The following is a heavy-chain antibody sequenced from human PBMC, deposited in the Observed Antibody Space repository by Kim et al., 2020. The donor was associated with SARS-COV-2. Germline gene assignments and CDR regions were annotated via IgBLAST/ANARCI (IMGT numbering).Heavy chain of an antibody. V-gene: IGHV1-69*13. CDR3: ARDVGRNYRFYYGMDV. CDR1: GGTFSSYA. CDR2: IIPIFGTA. Sequence: SVKVSCKASGGTFSSYAISWVRQAPGQGLEWMGGIIPIFGTANYAQKFQGRVTITADESTSTAYMELSSLRSEDTAVYYCARDVGRNYRFYYGMDVWGQGTTVTVSS. J-gene: IGHJ6*02. D-gene: IGHD1-7*01.